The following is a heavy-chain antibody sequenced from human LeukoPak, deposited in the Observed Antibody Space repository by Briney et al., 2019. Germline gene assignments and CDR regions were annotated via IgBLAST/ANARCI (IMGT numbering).Heavy chain of an antibody. CDR1: GGTFSGYY. D-gene: IGHD3-9*01. J-gene: IGHJ3*02. CDR2: INHSGST. Sequence: SETLSLTCAVYGGTFSGYYWSWIRQPPGKGLEWIGEINHSGSTNYNPSLKSRVTISVDTSKNQFSLKLSSVTAADTAVYYCARDRLTGYSGEAAFDIWGQGTMVTVSS. V-gene: IGHV4-34*01. CDR3: ARDRLTGYSGEAAFDI.